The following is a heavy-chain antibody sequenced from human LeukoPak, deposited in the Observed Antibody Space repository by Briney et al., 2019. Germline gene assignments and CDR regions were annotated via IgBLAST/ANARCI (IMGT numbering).Heavy chain of an antibody. D-gene: IGHD4-17*01. Sequence: PSETLPLTCTVSGGSISSGSYYWSWIRQPAGKGLEWIGRIYTSGSTNYNPSLKSRVTISVDTSKNQFSLKLSSVTAADTAVYYCARESYGDYVLEYWGQGTLVTVSS. CDR1: GGSISSGSYY. V-gene: IGHV4-61*02. J-gene: IGHJ4*02. CDR2: IYTSGST. CDR3: ARESYGDYVLEY.